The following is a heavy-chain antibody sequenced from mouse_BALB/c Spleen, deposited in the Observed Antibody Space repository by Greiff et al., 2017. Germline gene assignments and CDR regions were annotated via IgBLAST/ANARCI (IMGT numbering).Heavy chain of an antibody. J-gene: IGHJ4*01. V-gene: IGHV1-39*01. CDR1: GYSFTDYI. CDR2: INPYYGST. CDR3: ARAGDGYSPAMDY. Sequence: VQLQQTGPELVKPGASVKISCKASGYSFTDYIMLWVKQSHGKSLEWIGNINPYYGSTSYNLKFKGKATLTVDKSSSTAYMQLNSLTSEDSAVYYCARAGDGYSPAMDYWGQGTSVTVSS. D-gene: IGHD2-3*01.